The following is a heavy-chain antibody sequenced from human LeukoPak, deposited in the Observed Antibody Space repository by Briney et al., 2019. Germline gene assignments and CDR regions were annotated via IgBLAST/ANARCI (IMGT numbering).Heavy chain of an antibody. CDR1: GVSISSDVAY. CDR3: ARDRRVFGVVMYNWFDP. V-gene: IGHV4-39*07. Sequence: PSETLSLTCTVSGVSISSDVAYWSWIRQHPGKGLEWIGSIYYSGSTYYNPSLKSRVTISVDTSKNQFSLKLSSVTAADTAVYYCARDRRVFGVVMYNWFDPWGQGTLVTVSS. D-gene: IGHD3-3*01. CDR2: IYYSGST. J-gene: IGHJ5*02.